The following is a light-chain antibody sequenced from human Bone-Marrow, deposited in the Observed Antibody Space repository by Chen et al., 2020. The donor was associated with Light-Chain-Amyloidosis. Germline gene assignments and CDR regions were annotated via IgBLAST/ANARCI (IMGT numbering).Light chain of an antibody. CDR1: SSNVGGIT. CDR3: AHWDDSMMGRL. Sequence: QSVLTQPPSASGTPGQRVTISCSGNSSNVGGITVNWYQQVPGTAPIVLIYSNNKRPSGVPDRFAGSKSGTSASLAISVLQSEDEADYYCAHWDDSMMGRLFGGGTKLTVL. J-gene: IGLJ3*02. CDR2: SNN. V-gene: IGLV1-44*01.